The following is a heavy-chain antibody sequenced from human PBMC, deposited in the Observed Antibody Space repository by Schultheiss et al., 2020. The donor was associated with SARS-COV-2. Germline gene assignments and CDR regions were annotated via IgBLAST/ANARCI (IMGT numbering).Heavy chain of an antibody. CDR1: GFSFGNYN. CDR2: IRSSGRDA. J-gene: IGHJ5*02. D-gene: IGHD2-15*01. V-gene: IGHV3-21*01. CDR3: VRDRSWWTPYNCFDL. Sequence: GESLKISCAASGFSFGNYNMHWVRQAPGKGLEFVASIRSSGRDAYYADSMKGRFTVSRDNANNSLYLQMHSLRAEDTAVYYCVRDRSWWTPYNCFDLWGRGTLVTVSS.